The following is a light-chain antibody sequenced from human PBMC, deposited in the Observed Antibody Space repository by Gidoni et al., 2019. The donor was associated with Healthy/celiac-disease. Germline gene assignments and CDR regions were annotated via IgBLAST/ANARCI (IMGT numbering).Light chain of an antibody. J-gene: IGKJ1*01. Sequence: DIQMTHSPPSLSAPVGDRVTITCRASQSISSYLNWYQQKPGKAPKLLIYAASSLQSGVPSRFSGSGSGTDFTLTISSLQPEDFATYYCQQSYSTPQTFGQGTKVEIK. CDR1: QSISSY. CDR2: AAS. CDR3: QQSYSTPQT. V-gene: IGKV1-39*01.